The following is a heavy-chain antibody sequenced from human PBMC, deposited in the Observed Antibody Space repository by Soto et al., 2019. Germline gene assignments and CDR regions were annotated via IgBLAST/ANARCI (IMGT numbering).Heavy chain of an antibody. V-gene: IGHV1-2*04. CDR2: INPNNGDT. CDR1: GYTFTSYY. J-gene: IGHJ4*02. CDR3: ARTHCSSTRCYVGSWDY. Sequence: ASVKVSCKASGYTFTSYYISWVRQAPGQGLEWMGWINPNNGDTNYAQNFQGWVTMTRDTSISTAYMELSRLRSDDTAVYYCARTHCSSTRCYVGSWDYWGQGTLVTVSS. D-gene: IGHD2-2*01.